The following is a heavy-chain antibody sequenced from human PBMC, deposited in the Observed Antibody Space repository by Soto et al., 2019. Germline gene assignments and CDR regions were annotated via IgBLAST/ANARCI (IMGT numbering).Heavy chain of an antibody. CDR2: ISHDGTNK. CDR1: GFTFNSYG. D-gene: IGHD1-26*01. J-gene: IGHJ4*02. V-gene: IGHV3-30*18. Sequence: QVQLVESGGGVVQPGSSLRPSCAASGFTFNSYGMHWVRQPPGKGLEWVASISHDGTNKYYVDSVKGRFTISRDNSKSTLYLQMNSLRAEDTAVYYCAKTPWEKYYSSWFDCWGQGTLVTVSS. CDR3: AKTPWEKYYSSWFDC.